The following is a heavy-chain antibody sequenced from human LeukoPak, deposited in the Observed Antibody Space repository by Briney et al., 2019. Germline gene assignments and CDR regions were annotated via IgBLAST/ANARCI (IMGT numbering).Heavy chain of an antibody. D-gene: IGHD2-15*01. J-gene: IGHJ4*02. V-gene: IGHV5-51*01. CDR1: GYSFTSYW. CDR3: ARVRRNPGGGGGGSIKL. Sequence: GESLKISCKGSGYSFTSYWIGWVRQMPGKGLEWMGIIYPGDSETRYSPSFQGQVTISADKSISTAYLQWSSLKASDTAMYYCARVRRNPGGGGGGSIKLWGQGTLVTVSS. CDR2: IYPGDSET.